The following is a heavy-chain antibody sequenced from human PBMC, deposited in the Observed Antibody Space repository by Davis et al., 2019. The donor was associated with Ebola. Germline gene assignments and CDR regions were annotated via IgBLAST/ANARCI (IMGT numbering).Heavy chain of an antibody. J-gene: IGHJ4*02. D-gene: IGHD3-10*01. V-gene: IGHV3-7*03. Sequence: PGGSLRLSCAASGFTFSSYAMSWVRQAPGKGLEWVANIKQDGSEKYYVDSVKGRFTISRDNAKNSLYLQMNSLRAEDTAVYYCAREGTIRGVNFDYWGQGTLVTVSS. CDR3: AREGTIRGVNFDY. CDR1: GFTFSSYA. CDR2: IKQDGSEK.